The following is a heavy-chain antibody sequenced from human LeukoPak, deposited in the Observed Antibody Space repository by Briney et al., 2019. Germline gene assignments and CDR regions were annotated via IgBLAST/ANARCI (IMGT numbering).Heavy chain of an antibody. V-gene: IGHV1-18*01. J-gene: IGHJ4*02. CDR1: GYTFTSYG. Sequence: ASVKVSCKASGYTFTSYGTSWVRQAPGQGLEWMGWISAYNGNTNYAQKLQGRVTMTTDTSTSTAYMELRSLRSDDTAVYYCARGLYYDFWSGYPDYWGQGTLVTVSP. D-gene: IGHD3-3*01. CDR2: ISAYNGNT. CDR3: ARGLYYDFWSGYPDY.